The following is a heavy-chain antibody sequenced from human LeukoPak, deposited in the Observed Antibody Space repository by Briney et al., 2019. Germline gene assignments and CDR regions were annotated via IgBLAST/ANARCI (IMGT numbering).Heavy chain of an antibody. V-gene: IGHV3-66*01. CDR1: GFTVSSNY. CDR2: IYSGGST. CDR3: ARAGDYCSGGSCYPNYYYYGMDV. J-gene: IGHJ6*02. D-gene: IGHD2-15*01. Sequence: GGSLRLSCAASGFTVSSNYMSWVRQAPGKGLEWVSVIYSGGSTYYADSVKGRFTISRDNSKNTLYLQVNSLRAEDTAVYYCARAGDYCSGGSCYPNYYYYGMDVWGQGTTVTVSS.